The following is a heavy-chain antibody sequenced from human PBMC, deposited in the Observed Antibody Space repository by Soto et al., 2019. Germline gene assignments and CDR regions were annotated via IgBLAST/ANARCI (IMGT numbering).Heavy chain of an antibody. J-gene: IGHJ4*02. CDR2: IYYSGST. D-gene: IGHD1-26*01. V-gene: IGHV4-39*01. Sequence: PSECLSLTCTVAGGSISSSSYYWGWIRQPPGKGLEWIGSIYYSGSTYYNPSLKSRVTISVDTSKNQFSLKLSSVTAADTAVYYCARHGRRAGDFDYWGQGTLVTVSS. CDR3: ARHGRRAGDFDY. CDR1: GGSISSSSYY.